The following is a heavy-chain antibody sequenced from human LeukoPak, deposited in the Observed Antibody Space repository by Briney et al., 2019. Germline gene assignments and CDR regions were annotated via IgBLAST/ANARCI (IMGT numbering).Heavy chain of an antibody. CDR1: GFTFGAYA. Sequence: GGSLRLSCAVSGFTFGAYAMHWVRQSPGKGLEWVAFIRYDGSNKYYADSVKGRFTISRDNSKNTLYLQMNSLRAEDTAVYYCAKEIGIAAAGRGPDAFDIWGQGTMVTVSS. CDR2: IRYDGSNK. V-gene: IGHV3-30*02. D-gene: IGHD6-13*01. J-gene: IGHJ3*02. CDR3: AKEIGIAAAGRGPDAFDI.